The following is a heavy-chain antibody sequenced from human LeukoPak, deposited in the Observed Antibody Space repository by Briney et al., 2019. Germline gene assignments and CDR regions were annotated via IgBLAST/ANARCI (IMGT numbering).Heavy chain of an antibody. Sequence: GGSLRLSCSASGFTFSNYLMHWVRQAPGKGLEYVSDISSNGGSTYYADSVKGRFTISRDNSQNTLYLQMSSLRPEDTAVYYCVKALGNIVGTTTYFDYWGQGTLVTVSS. CDR1: GFTFSNYL. D-gene: IGHD1-26*01. V-gene: IGHV3-64D*06. CDR2: ISSNGGST. J-gene: IGHJ4*02. CDR3: VKALGNIVGTTTYFDY.